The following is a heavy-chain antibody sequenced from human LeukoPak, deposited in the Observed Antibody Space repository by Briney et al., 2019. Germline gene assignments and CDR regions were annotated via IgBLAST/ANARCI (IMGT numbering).Heavy chain of an antibody. CDR2: INPSGGST. D-gene: IGHD6-19*01. CDR3: ARAYSSGWYVGAFDI. J-gene: IGHJ3*02. CDR1: GYTFTSYY. Sequence: ASVKVSCKASGYTFTSYYMHWVRQAPGQGLEWVGIINPSGGSTSYAQKFQGRVTMTRDMSTSTVYMELSSLRSEDTAVYYCARAYSSGWYVGAFDIWGQGTMVTVSS. V-gene: IGHV1-46*01.